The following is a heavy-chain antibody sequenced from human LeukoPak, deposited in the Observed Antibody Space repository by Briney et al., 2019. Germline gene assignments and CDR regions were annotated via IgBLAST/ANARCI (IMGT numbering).Heavy chain of an antibody. V-gene: IGHV4-38-2*02. D-gene: IGHD2-2*01. CDR1: GYSISSGYY. J-gene: IGHJ5*02. CDR3: ARGGIVVGNWFDP. CDR2: IYYSGST. Sequence: SGTLSLTCTVSGYSISSGYYWGWIRQPPGKGLEWIGYIYYSGSTNYNPSLKSRVTISVDTSKNQFSLKLSSVTAADTAVYYCARGGIVVGNWFDPWGQGTLVTVSS.